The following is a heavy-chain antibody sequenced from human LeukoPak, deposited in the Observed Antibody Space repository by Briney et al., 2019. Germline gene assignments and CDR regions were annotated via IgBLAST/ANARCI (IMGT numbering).Heavy chain of an antibody. D-gene: IGHD6-13*01. CDR3: AGGAGVAALSTLDS. Sequence: ASVKVSCKASGYTFTSYDINWVRQATGQGLEWMGWMNPNSGNTGYAQKFQGRVTMTRNTSISTAYMELSSLRSEDTAVYYCAGGAGVAALSTLDSCGQGTLVTVSS. CDR2: MNPNSGNT. J-gene: IGHJ4*02. V-gene: IGHV1-8*01. CDR1: GYTFTSYD.